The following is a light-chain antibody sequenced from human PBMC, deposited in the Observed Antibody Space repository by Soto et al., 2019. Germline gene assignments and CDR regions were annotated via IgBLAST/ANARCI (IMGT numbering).Light chain of an antibody. J-gene: IGKJ4*01. V-gene: IGKV1-5*01. Sequence: DIPMTQSPSTLSASVGYRVTITCRASQSLSGWLAWYQQKPGKAPKLLMYDASTLQSGVPSRFSGSGSGTEFTLTISSLQHEDFATYYCQQYNSYLVTFGGGTRVDIK. CDR1: QSLSGW. CDR2: DAS. CDR3: QQYNSYLVT.